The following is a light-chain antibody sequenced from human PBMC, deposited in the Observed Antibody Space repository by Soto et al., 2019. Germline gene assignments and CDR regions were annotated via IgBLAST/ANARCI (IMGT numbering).Light chain of an antibody. CDR3: QHYNSYPEA. Sequence: IQMTQPPSTLSSSFGDRVAITCRASDNIAPWVAWYQQKPGKAPKPLIYKASTLKSGVPSRFSGSGSGTEFTLTISSLKTDDFATYDGQHYNSYPEAFGQGTKVDIK. J-gene: IGKJ1*01. V-gene: IGKV1-5*03. CDR1: DNIAPW. CDR2: KAS.